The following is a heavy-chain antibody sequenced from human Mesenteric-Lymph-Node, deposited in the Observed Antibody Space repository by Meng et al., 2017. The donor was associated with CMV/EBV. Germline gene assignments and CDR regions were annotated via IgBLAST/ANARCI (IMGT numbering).Heavy chain of an antibody. CDR3: ARGGKGPEGNYFDN. Sequence: SQTLSLTCAISGDSVSSNSAAWNWIRQSPSRGLEWLGRTYYRSKWSNDYAVSMKSRISVNPDTSKNQFSLHLTSVTPEDTAVYFCARGGKGPEGNYFDNWGQGTLVTVSS. J-gene: IGHJ4*02. CDR1: GDSVSSNSAA. CDR2: TYYRSKWSN. D-gene: IGHD2-2*01. V-gene: IGHV6-1*01.